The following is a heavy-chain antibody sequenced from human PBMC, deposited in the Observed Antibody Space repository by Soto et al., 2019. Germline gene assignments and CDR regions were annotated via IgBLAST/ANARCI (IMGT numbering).Heavy chain of an antibody. CDR3: VRDDPGLGMDY. CDR1: GGTFSSYA. J-gene: IGHJ4*02. Sequence: ASVKVSCKASGGTFSSYAISWVRQAPGQGLEWMGGIIPIFGTANYAQKFQGRVTITADESTSTAYMELNSLRAEDTAVYFCVRDDPGLGMDYWGLGTLVTVSS. V-gene: IGHV1-69*13. CDR2: IIPIFGTA. D-gene: IGHD1-26*01.